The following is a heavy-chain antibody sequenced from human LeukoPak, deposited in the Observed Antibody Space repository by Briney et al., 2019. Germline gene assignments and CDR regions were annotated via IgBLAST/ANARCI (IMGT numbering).Heavy chain of an antibody. CDR2: IYYSGST. Sequence: SETLSLTCSVSGDSISSWGWIRQPPGKGLEWIGSIYYSGSTYYNPSLKSRVTISVDTSREQFSLKLSSVTAADTAVYYCASGTNWGNFDYWGQGILVTVSS. CDR1: GDSISS. J-gene: IGHJ4*02. CDR3: ASGTNWGNFDY. D-gene: IGHD7-27*01. V-gene: IGHV4-38-2*02.